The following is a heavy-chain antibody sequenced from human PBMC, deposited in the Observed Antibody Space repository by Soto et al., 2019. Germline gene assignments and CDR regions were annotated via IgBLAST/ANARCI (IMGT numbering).Heavy chain of an antibody. CDR1: GDSISSSSYY. Sequence: TSETLSLTCIVSGDSISSSSYYWVWIRQPPGKGLEWIGSIYYSGTTYYNPSLESRVTISIDTSKNQFSLKVSSLTAADTAVYYCAKTGPYDILTYWYFDLRGRGTLVTVS. V-gene: IGHV4-39*01. J-gene: IGHJ2*01. CDR3: AKTGPYDILTYWYFDL. D-gene: IGHD3-9*01. CDR2: IYYSGTT.